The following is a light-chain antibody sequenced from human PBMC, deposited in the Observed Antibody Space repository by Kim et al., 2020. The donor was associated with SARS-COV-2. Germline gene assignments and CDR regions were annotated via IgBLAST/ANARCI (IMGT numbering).Light chain of an antibody. J-gene: IGKJ4*01. V-gene: IGKV3-15*01. CDR3: QQYNNWPLT. Sequence: VSPGERPTLSCRASQSVNSNLAWYQQKPGQAPRLLIYGASSRATGIPARFSGSGSGTEFTLTISSLQSEDFAVYYCQQYNNWPLTFGGGTKVDIK. CDR1: QSVNSN. CDR2: GAS.